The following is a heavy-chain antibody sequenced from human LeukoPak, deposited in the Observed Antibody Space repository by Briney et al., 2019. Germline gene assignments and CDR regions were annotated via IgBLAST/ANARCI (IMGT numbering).Heavy chain of an antibody. V-gene: IGHV3-7*01. D-gene: IGHD6-19*01. Sequence: GSLRLSCAASGFTFSSYWMSWVRQAPGKGLEWVANIKQDGSEKCYVDPVKGRFTISRDNAKNSLYLQMNSLRAEDTAVYYCAGDHNQVAGTGLYQVYYYYYYMDVWGKGTTVTISS. CDR3: AGDHNQVAGTGLYQVYYYYYYMDV. CDR1: GFTFSSYW. CDR2: IKQDGSEK. J-gene: IGHJ6*03.